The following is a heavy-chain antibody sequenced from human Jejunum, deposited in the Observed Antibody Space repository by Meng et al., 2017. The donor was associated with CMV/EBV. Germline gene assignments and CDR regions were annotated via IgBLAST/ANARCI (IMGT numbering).Heavy chain of an antibody. CDR2: IYYSGST. CDR3: ARAGRDCSSTSCSNWYFDL. V-gene: IGHV4-59*01. J-gene: IGHJ2*01. Sequence: SFSGSYWGWIRQPPGKGLEWIGYIYYSGSTNYNPSLKSRVTVSLDTSKNQFSLKMNSVTAADTAVYYCARAGRDCSSTSCSNWYFDLWGRGTLVTVSS. D-gene: IGHD2-2*01. CDR1: SFSGSY.